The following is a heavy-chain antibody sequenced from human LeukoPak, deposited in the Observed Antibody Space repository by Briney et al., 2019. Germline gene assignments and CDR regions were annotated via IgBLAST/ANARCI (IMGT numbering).Heavy chain of an antibody. D-gene: IGHD4-23*01. CDR2: INTDGSDA. V-gene: IGHV3-74*01. Sequence: PGGSLRLSCAASGFTFSDTWMHWVRQAPGKGLMWVARINTDGSDAVYAGSVKGRFTISRGNTQNTLHLQMHSLRAEDTAMYYCARVYGGPFDLWGQGNLVTVSS. CDR3: ARVYGGPFDL. J-gene: IGHJ4*02. CDR1: GFTFSDTW.